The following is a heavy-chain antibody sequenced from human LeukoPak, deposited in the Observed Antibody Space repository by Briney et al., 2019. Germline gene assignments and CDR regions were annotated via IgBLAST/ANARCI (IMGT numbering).Heavy chain of an antibody. D-gene: IGHD6-25*01. CDR1: GFTFSSYA. CDR2: ISGSGGST. CDR3: AKRAAPLYGMDV. J-gene: IGHJ6*02. V-gene: IGHV3-23*01. Sequence: GALRLSCAASGFTFSSYAMSWVRQAPGKGLEWVSAISGSGGSTYYADSAKGRFTISRDNSKNTLYLQMNSLRAEDTAVYYCAKRAAPLYGMDVWGQGTTVTVSS.